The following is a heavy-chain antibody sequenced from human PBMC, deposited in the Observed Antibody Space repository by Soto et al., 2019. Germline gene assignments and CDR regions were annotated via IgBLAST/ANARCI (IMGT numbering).Heavy chain of an antibody. V-gene: IGHV3-15*07. CDR2: IKSNGAGGTT. J-gene: IGHJ5*02. D-gene: IGHD3-9*01. Sequence: EVQLVESGGGLVKPGGSLRLGCEVSGFTVGSAWMNWVRQAPGKGLVWVGRIKSNGAGGTTDYAEPVKGRFTISIDDSNNTLYLQMESLKTEDTAVYYCTSAPQRALTGEMVRSWGQGTVVTVSS. CDR3: TSAPQRALTGEMVRS. CDR1: GFTVGSAW.